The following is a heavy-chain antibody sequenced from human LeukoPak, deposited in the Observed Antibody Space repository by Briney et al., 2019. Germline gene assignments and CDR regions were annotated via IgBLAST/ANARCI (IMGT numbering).Heavy chain of an antibody. D-gene: IGHD3-10*01. CDR2: ISGSGGAT. J-gene: IGHJ4*02. Sequence: GGSLRLSCAASGFTFCSYGMSWVRQAPGKGLEWVSGISGSGGATYYADSVKGRFTISRDDPHNTLYLQMNSLRAEDTAVYFCARGGVDYYGSGTYYLMYYFDYWGQGALVTVSS. CDR1: GFTFCSYG. CDR3: ARGGVDYYGSGTYYLMYYFDY. V-gene: IGHV3-23*01.